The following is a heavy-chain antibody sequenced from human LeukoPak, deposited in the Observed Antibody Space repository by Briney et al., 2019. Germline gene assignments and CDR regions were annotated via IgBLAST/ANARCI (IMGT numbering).Heavy chain of an antibody. Sequence: PGGSLRPSCAASGFTFSSYSMNWVRQAPGKGLEWVSSISSSSSYIYYADSVKGRFTISRDNAKNSLYLQMNSLRAEDTAVYYCARDLEGYSYGSVSGYWGQGTLVTVSS. CDR3: ARDLEGYSYGSVSGY. J-gene: IGHJ4*02. CDR2: ISSSSSYI. CDR1: GFTFSSYS. V-gene: IGHV3-21*01. D-gene: IGHD5-18*01.